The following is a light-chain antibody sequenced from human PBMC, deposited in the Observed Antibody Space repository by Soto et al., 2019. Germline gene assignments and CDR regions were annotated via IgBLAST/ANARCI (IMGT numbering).Light chain of an antibody. V-gene: IGKV1-27*01. J-gene: IGKJ2*01. CDR1: QGISNY. CDR3: QKYNTSPPMYP. CDR2: AAS. Sequence: DIQMTQSPSSLSASVGDRVTITCRASQGISNYLAWYQQKPGKVPKLLIYAASTLQSGVPSRFSGSGSGTDFTLTINSLQSEDVATYYSQKYNTSPPMYPFGQGTKLAIK.